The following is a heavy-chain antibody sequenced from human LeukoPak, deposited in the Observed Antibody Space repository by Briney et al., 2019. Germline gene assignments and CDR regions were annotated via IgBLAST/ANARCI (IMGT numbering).Heavy chain of an antibody. CDR3: ARSQYYDSSGYFSYYYGMDV. J-gene: IGHJ6*02. CDR1: GFTFSSFA. CDR2: IVGGGDPT. Sequence: GGSLRLSCAASGFTFSSFAMTWVRQAPGKGLEWVSAIVGGGDPTHYADSVRGRFTISRDNAKNTLYLQMNSLRAEDTAVYYCARSQYYDSSGYFSYYYGMDVWGQGTTVTVSS. D-gene: IGHD3-22*01. V-gene: IGHV3-23*01.